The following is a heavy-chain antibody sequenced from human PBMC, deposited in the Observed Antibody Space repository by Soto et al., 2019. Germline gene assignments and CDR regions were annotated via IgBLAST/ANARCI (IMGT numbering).Heavy chain of an antibody. Sequence: QVQLVESGGGVVQPGRSLRLSCAASGFTFSSYGMHWVRQAPGKGLEWVAVISYDGSNKYYADSVKGRFTISRDNSKNTPYLQRDSPRAEDTAVYYCAKDGGDIVVVVAATDRGYFDYWGQGTLVTVSS. CDR2: ISYDGSNK. CDR3: AKDGGDIVVVVAATDRGYFDY. V-gene: IGHV3-30*18. D-gene: IGHD2-15*01. CDR1: GFTFSSYG. J-gene: IGHJ4*02.